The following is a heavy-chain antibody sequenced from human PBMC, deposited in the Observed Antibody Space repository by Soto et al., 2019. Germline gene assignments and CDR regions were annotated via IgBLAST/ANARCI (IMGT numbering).Heavy chain of an antibody. CDR3: ARDKDWAFDY. Sequence: PGGSLRLSCVASGFTFSDYIMVWVRQAPGKGLEWLSYIFVSSSIIYYADSVKGRFTVSRDNAQNSLFLVMNSLRADDTAAYYCARDKDWAFDYWGQGTLVTVSS. V-gene: IGHV3-48*04. J-gene: IGHJ4*02. CDR2: IFVSSSII. D-gene: IGHD3-9*01. CDR1: GFTFSDYI.